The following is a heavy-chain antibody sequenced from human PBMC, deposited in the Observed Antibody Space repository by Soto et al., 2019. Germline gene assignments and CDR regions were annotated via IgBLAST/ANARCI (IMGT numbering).Heavy chain of an antibody. CDR1: GYTFTSYA. CDR3: ARGRRYYGSGRHYGMDV. V-gene: IGHV1-3*01. J-gene: IGHJ6*02. CDR2: INAGNGNT. D-gene: IGHD3-10*01. Sequence: GXSVKVSCKASGYTFTSYAMHWVRQAPGQRLEWMGWINAGNGNTKYSQKFQGRVTITRDTSASTASLKLSSVTAADTAVYYCARGRRYYGSGRHYGMDVWGQGPTVTVSS.